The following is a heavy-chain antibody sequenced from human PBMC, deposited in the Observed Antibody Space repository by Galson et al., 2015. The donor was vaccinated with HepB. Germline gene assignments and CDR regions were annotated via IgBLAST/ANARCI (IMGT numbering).Heavy chain of an antibody. J-gene: IGHJ4*02. Sequence: SVKVSCKAFGYAFTNYGLNWVRQAPGQGLEWMGWISGYNDNTNYAQKFQGRITMTTDTSTSISYMELRSLRPDDTAIYYCTRARYNNSPPEYWGQGTLVTVSS. V-gene: IGHV1-18*01. D-gene: IGHD1-14*01. CDR2: ISGYNDNT. CDR1: GYAFTNYG. CDR3: TRARYNNSPPEY.